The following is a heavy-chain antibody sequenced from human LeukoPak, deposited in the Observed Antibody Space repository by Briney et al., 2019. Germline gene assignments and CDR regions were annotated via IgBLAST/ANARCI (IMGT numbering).Heavy chain of an antibody. V-gene: IGHV3-74*01. CDR3: ARAPSEIGGYYPEYFRH. CDR1: GFAFSSYW. J-gene: IGHJ1*01. Sequence: GGSLRLSCAASGFAFSSYWMHWVRQAPGKGLVWVSRIKSDGKTNYADSVKGRFTISRDNAKNTVSLQMNSLRAEDTGVYYCARAPSEIGGYYPEYFRHWGQGTLVTVSS. D-gene: IGHD3-22*01. CDR2: IKSDGKT.